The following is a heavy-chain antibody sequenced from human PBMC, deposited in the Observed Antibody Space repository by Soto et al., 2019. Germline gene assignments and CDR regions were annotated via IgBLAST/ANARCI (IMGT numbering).Heavy chain of an antibody. D-gene: IGHD2-15*01. V-gene: IGHV3-23*01. CDR2: LSATGGST. J-gene: IGHJ6*02. CDR3: AKDRLGGNHTPRNSMDV. Sequence: GGSLRLSCATSGFTFSTYGMNWVRQAPGKGLEWVSALSATGGSTYYADSVKGRFTISRDNSKNTLYLQMNTLRADDTAVYYCAKDRLGGNHTPRNSMDVWGQGTAVTVSS. CDR1: GFTFSTYG.